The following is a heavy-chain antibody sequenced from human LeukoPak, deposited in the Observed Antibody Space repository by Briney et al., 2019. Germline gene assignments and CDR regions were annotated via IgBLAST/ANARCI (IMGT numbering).Heavy chain of an antibody. CDR3: ATLVSTRYYFDY. V-gene: IGHV4-38-2*02. CDR2: IYYSGST. J-gene: IGHJ4*02. CDR1: DYSISSGYY. Sequence: SETLSLTCTVSDYSISSGYYWGWVRQPPGKGLEWIGYIYYSGSTNYNPSLKSRVTISVDTSKNQFSLRLTSVTAADTAVYFCATLVSTRYYFDYWGQGTLVTVSS. D-gene: IGHD5/OR15-5a*01.